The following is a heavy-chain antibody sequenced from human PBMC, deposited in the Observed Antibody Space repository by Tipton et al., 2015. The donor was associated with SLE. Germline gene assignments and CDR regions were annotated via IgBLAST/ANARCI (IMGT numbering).Heavy chain of an antibody. CDR1: GFTFSDYY. J-gene: IGHJ4*02. Sequence: SPRLSCAASGFTFSDYYMSWIRQAPGKGLEWVSYISSSGSTIYYADSVKGRFTISRDNAKNSLYLQMNSLRAEDTAVYYCASDTAMVNFDYWGQGTLVTVSS. D-gene: IGHD5-18*01. CDR3: ASDTAMVNFDY. CDR2: ISSSGSTI. V-gene: IGHV3-11*04.